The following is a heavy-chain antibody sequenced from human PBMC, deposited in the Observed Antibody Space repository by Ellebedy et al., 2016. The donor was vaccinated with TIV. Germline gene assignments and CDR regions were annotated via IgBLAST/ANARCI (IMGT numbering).Heavy chain of an antibody. J-gene: IGHJ4*02. CDR3: ARGWGGLEY. V-gene: IGHV3-21*04. D-gene: IGHD1-26*01. CDR1: GFTFSSYS. Sequence: GESLKISCAASGFTFSSYSLNWVRQAPGKGLEWVSSISTISSYADSVRGRFTISRDNAKNSLFLQMNSLRAEDTALYYCARGWGGLEYWGQGALVTVSS. CDR2: ISTISS.